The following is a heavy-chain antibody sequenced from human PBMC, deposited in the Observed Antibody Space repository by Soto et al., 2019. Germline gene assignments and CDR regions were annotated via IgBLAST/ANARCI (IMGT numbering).Heavy chain of an antibody. J-gene: IGHJ4*02. V-gene: IGHV4-34*01. CDR1: GGFFSGYY. CDR3: ARGPGIAAMDY. Sequence: SETLSHTSAVYGGFFSGYYWSWIRQPPGKGLEWIGEISHSGSTNYNPSLKSRVTISVDTSKNQFSLKLSSVTAAATAVYSWARGPGIAAMDYWGQGTLVNVPS. CDR2: ISHSGST. D-gene: IGHD6-6*01.